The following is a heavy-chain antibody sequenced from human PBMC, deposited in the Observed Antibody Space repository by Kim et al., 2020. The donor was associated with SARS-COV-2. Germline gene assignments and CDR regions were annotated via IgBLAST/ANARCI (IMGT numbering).Heavy chain of an antibody. D-gene: IGHD7-27*01. Sequence: SETLSLTCGVSGGSINNHYWTWIRQPPGKGLEWIAHIHYTGTPNYNPSLKSRVTITADTSNKRLSLKVTSVTAADTAVYYCSRNLSGWGYAFEICGQGTRVTVSS. CDR3: SRNLSGWGYAFEI. CDR2: IHYTGTP. CDR1: GGSINNHY. V-gene: IGHV4-59*11. J-gene: IGHJ3*02.